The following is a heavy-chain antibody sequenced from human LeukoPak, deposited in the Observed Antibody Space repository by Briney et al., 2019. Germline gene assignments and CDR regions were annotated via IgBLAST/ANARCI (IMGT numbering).Heavy chain of an antibody. D-gene: IGHD6-19*01. J-gene: IGHJ4*02. CDR2: INHSGNT. CDR3: ARPFLRFSSGWHFDY. V-gene: IGHV4-34*01. CDR1: GGSISTYY. Sequence: SETLSLTCTVSGGSISTYYWSWIRQPPGKGLEWIGEINHSGNTNYNPSLKSRVTISIDTSKNQSSLKLSSVTAADTAIYYCARPFLRFSSGWHFDYWGQGILVTVSS.